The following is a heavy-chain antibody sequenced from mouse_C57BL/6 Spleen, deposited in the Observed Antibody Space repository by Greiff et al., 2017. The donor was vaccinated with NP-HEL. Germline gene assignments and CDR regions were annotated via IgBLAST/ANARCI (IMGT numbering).Heavy chain of an antibody. J-gene: IGHJ2*01. D-gene: IGHD3-2*02. Sequence: EVKLVESEGGLVQPGSSMKLSCTASGFTFSDYYMAWVRQVPEKGLEWVANINYDGSSTYYLDSLKSRFFISRDNAKNILYLQMSSLKSEDTATYYCARGVGSSGYYFDYWGQGTTLTVSS. CDR1: GFTFSDYY. CDR2: INYDGSST. CDR3: ARGVGSSGYYFDY. V-gene: IGHV5-16*01.